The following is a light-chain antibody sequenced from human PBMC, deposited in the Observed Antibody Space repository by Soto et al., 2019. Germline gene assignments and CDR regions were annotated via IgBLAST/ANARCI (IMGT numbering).Light chain of an antibody. CDR1: QSVSSSY. Sequence: EIELTQSPGTLSLSPGERATLSCRASQSVSSSYLAWYQQKPGQAPRLLIYGASTRATGIPARFSGSGSGTEFTLTISSLQSEDFAVYYCQQYNNWPPGTFGGGTKVDIK. V-gene: IGKV3-15*01. J-gene: IGKJ4*01. CDR3: QQYNNWPPGT. CDR2: GAS.